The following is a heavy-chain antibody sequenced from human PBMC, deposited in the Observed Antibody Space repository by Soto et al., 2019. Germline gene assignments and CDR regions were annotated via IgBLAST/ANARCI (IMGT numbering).Heavy chain of an antibody. CDR1: GVSISSSF. CDR3: VKDHAALGAFDF. D-gene: IGHD6-25*01. Sequence: LSLTCSVSGVSISSSFWSWIRQPAGKGPEYIGRIYSAGSANQNPSLKSRLTMSIDTSKNQFSLRLTSVTAADTAVYYCVKDHAALGAFDFWGHGILVTVSS. J-gene: IGHJ4*01. CDR2: IYSAGSA. V-gene: IGHV4-4*07.